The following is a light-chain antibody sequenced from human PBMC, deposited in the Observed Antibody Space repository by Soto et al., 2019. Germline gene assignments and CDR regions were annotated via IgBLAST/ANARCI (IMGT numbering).Light chain of an antibody. V-gene: IGKV1-39*01. J-gene: IGKJ1*01. CDR3: QQTYVTPPWA. Sequence: DIPMTQSPSSLSASVVDRVTMTFRASQNINNYLNWYQQKPGKAPKLLIFAAANLEIGIPSRFSGSGSGTNFTLSISNLQPEDFATYFCQQTYVTPPWAFGQGTKVDIK. CDR2: AAA. CDR1: QNINNY.